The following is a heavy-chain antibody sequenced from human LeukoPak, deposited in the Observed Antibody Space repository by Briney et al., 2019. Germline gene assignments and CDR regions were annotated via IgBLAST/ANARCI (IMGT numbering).Heavy chain of an antibody. CDR2: ISGSGGST. J-gene: IGHJ4*02. V-gene: IGHV3-23*01. CDR3: AKSEADFDY. Sequence: HPGGSLRLPCAASGFTFSRYAMSWVRQAPGKGMEWVSAISGSGGSTYYADSVKGRFTISRDNSKNTLYLQMNSLRAEDTAVYYCAKSEADFDYWGQGTLVTVSS. D-gene: IGHD1-14*01. CDR1: GFTFSRYA.